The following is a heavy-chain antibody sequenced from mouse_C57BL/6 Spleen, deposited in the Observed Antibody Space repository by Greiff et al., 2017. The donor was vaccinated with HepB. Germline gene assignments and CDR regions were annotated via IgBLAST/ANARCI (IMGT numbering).Heavy chain of an antibody. CDR1: GFTFTDYY. CDR2: IRNKANGYTT. J-gene: IGHJ1*03. V-gene: IGHV7-3*01. D-gene: IGHD1-1*01. CDR3: ARGGPNYYGSSYGYFDV. Sequence: EVQLVESGGGLVQPGGSLSLSCAASGFTFTDYYMSWVRQPPGKALEWLGFIRNKANGYTTEYSASVKGRFTISRDNSQSILYLQMNALGAEDSATYYCARGGPNYYGSSYGYFDVWGTGTTVTVSS.